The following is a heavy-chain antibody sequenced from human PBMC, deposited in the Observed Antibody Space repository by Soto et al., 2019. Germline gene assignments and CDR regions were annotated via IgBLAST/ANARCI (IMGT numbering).Heavy chain of an antibody. Sequence: QVQLVQSGAEVKKPGASVKVSCKASGYTFTSYGISWVRQAPGQGLEWMGWISAYNGNTNYAQKLQGRVTRTTDTSTRTPNRELRSQSSDAAAVYYCARDPRVPRIAAAGTYYYGMDVWGQGTTVPVSS. J-gene: IGHJ6*02. V-gene: IGHV1-18*01. D-gene: IGHD6-13*01. CDR2: ISAYNGNT. CDR1: GYTFTSYG. CDR3: ARDPRVPRIAAAGTYYYGMDV.